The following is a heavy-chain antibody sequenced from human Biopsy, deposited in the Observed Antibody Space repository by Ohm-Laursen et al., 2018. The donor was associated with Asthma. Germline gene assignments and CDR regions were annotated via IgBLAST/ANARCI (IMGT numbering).Heavy chain of an antibody. CDR2: IWYDGGNK. J-gene: IGHJ6*02. CDR3: ARDIVATMIGYYYYGMDV. Sequence: SLRLSCVASGFTFSSYGMHGVRQAPGKGLEWVAVIWYDGGNKYYADSVKGRFIISRDNSKNTLYLQMNSLRAEDTAVYYCARDIVATMIGYYYYGMDVWGQGTTVTVSS. V-gene: IGHV3-33*01. CDR1: GFTFSSYG. D-gene: IGHD5-12*01.